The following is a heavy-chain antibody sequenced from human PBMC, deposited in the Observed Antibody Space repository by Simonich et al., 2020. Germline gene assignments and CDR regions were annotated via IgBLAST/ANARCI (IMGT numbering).Heavy chain of an antibody. D-gene: IGHD7-27*01. CDR2: INPNSGGT. Sequence: QVQLVQSGAEVKKPGASVKVSCKASGYTFTGYYMHWVRPAPGQGLEWKGVINPNSGGTNYAQKFQGRVTMTRDTSISTAYMELSRLRSDDTAVYYCARGRLTGDKGAFDIWGQGTMVTVSS. V-gene: IGHV1-2*02. CDR1: GYTFTGYY. J-gene: IGHJ3*02. CDR3: ARGRLTGDKGAFDI.